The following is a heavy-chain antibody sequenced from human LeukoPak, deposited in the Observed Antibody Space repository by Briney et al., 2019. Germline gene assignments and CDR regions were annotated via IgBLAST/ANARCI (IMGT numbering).Heavy chain of an antibody. CDR1: GYTFTSYY. Sequence: ASVKVSCKASGYTFTSYYMHWVRQAPGQGLEWMGWISAYNGNTNYAQKLQGRVTMTTDTSTSTAYMELRSLRSDDTAVYYCARDPRVPAAMSYNWFDPWGQGTLVTVSS. CDR2: ISAYNGNT. J-gene: IGHJ5*02. CDR3: ARDPRVPAAMSYNWFDP. D-gene: IGHD2-2*01. V-gene: IGHV1-18*04.